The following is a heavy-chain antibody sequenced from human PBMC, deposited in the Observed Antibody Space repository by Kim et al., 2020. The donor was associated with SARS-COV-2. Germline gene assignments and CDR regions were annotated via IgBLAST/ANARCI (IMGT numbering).Heavy chain of an antibody. J-gene: IGHJ3*01. V-gene: IGHV3-33*06. CDR1: GFTFSTYG. CDR2: IWCDGGNK. CDR3: AKAGYGDPGDDAFDF. Sequence: GGSLRLSCAASGFTFSTYGMHWVRQAPGKGLEWVAIIWCDGGNKYYADSVKGRFTISRDNSRNIVYLQMNSLRAEDTAVYYCAKAGYGDPGDDAFDFWGQGTMVTVSS. D-gene: IGHD4-17*01.